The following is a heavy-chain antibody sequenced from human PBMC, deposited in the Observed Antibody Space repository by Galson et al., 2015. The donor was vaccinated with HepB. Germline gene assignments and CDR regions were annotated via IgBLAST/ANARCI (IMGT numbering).Heavy chain of an antibody. CDR1: GYTFTSYD. CDR3: ARGVGILRLRLGELSLDY. CDR2: MNPNSGNT. Sequence: SVKVSCKASGYTFTSYDINWVRQATGQGLEWMGWMNPNSGNTGYAQKFQGRVTMTRNTSVSTAYMELSSLRSEDTAMYYCARGVGILRLRLGELSLDYWDQGTLVTVSS. J-gene: IGHJ4*02. V-gene: IGHV1-8*01. D-gene: IGHD3-16*02.